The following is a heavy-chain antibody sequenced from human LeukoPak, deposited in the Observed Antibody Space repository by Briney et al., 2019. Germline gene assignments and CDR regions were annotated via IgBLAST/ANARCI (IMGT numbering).Heavy chain of an antibody. CDR2: IYSGGYT. CDR3: AKTVAGTPQYSQH. CDR1: GLTFSRYS. Sequence: GGSLRLSCAAPGLTFSRYSMSWVRQAPGKGLEWVSVIYSGGYTYYSDSVKGRFTISRDNSKNTLYLQMNSLRAEDTAVYYCAKTVAGTPQYSQHWGEGTLVTVSS. V-gene: IGHV3-53*01. J-gene: IGHJ1*01. D-gene: IGHD6-19*01.